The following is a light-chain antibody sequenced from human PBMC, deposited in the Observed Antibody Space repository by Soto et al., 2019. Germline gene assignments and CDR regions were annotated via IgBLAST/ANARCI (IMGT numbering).Light chain of an antibody. CDR1: SSNLGAGYD. V-gene: IGLV1-40*01. J-gene: IGLJ3*02. CDR2: ANS. Sequence: QAVVTQPPSVSGAPGQRVIISCSGSSSNLGAGYDVHWYRQLPGTAPKLLIYANSNRPSGVPDRVSGSKSGTSASLAITGLQAEDEADYYCQSYDSRLRGVFGGGTKVTVL. CDR3: QSYDSRLRGV.